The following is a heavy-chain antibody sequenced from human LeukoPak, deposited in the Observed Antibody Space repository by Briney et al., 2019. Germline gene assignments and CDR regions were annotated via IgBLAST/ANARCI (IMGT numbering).Heavy chain of an antibody. CDR2: IKQDGSEK. CDR1: GGSFSGYY. V-gene: IGHV3-7*01. D-gene: IGHD5-18*01. CDR3: ARNVDTDY. J-gene: IGHJ4*02. Sequence: PSETLSLTCAVYGGSFSGYYWSWICQPPGKGLEWVANIKQDGSEKYYVDSVKGRFTISRDNAKNSLYLQMNSLRAEDTAVYYCARNVDTDYWGQGTLVTVSS.